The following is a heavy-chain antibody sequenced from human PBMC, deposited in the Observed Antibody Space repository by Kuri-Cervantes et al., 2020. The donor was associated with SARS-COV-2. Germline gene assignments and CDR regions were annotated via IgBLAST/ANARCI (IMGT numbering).Heavy chain of an antibody. V-gene: IGHV1-69*05. J-gene: IGHJ3*02. CDR1: GGTFRSFA. D-gene: IGHD3-22*01. CDR2: IIPIFGTA. CDR3: ATRTENYYDSSGYFFYAFDI. Sequence: SVKVSCKASGGTFRSFAINWVRQAPGQGLEWMGGIIPIFGTANYAQKFQGRVTITTDESTSTAYMELSSLRSEDTAVYCCATRTENYYDSSGYFFYAFDIWGQGTMVTVSS.